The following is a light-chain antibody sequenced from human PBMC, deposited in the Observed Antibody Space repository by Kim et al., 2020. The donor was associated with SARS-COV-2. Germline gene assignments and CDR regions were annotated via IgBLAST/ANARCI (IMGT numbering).Light chain of an antibody. CDR2: GTF. CDR1: QSVSDTY. J-gene: IGKJ1*01. CDR3: QQYQISPWT. Sequence: SPWERATLSCRLSQSVSDTYFAWYQQKPGQAPRLLIYGTFSSATGIPDRFSGSGSGTDFTLAITRLEPEDFAVYYCQQYQISPWTFGQGTKVDIK. V-gene: IGKV3-20*01.